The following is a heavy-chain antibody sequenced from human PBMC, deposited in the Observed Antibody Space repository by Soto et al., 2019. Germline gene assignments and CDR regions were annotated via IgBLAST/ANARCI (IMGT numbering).Heavy chain of an antibody. Sequence: DVQLLESGGGLVQPGGSLRLSCVVSGFTFSNYAMSWVRQAPGKGLEWVSEINGSGGSTYYADSVEGRFTISRDNSKSTLYLQMNSLRAEDTAVYYCAKDLWFENTYGYFNYWGQGTLVTVSS. CDR2: INGSGGST. V-gene: IGHV3-23*01. D-gene: IGHD3-10*01. J-gene: IGHJ4*02. CDR3: AKDLWFENTYGYFNY. CDR1: GFTFSNYA.